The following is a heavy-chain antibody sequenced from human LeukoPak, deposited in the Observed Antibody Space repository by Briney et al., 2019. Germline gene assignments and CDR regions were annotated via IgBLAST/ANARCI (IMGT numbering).Heavy chain of an antibody. V-gene: IGHV4-34*01. Sequence: SETLSLTCAVYGGSFSGYYWSWIRQPPGKGLEWIGEINHSGSTNYNPSLKSRVTISVDTSKNQFSLKLSSVTAEDTVVYYCARVGRAAAGRKVDYWGQGTLVTVSS. CDR3: ARVGRAAAGRKVDY. CDR1: GGSFSGYY. CDR2: INHSGST. D-gene: IGHD6-13*01. J-gene: IGHJ4*02.